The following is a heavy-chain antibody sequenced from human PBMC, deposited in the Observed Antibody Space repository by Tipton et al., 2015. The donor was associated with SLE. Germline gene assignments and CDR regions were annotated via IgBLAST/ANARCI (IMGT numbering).Heavy chain of an antibody. Sequence: TLSLTCTVSGGSISSSSYYWGWIRQPPGKGLEWIGSIYHSGSTYYNPSLKSRVTISVDTSKNQFSLKLSSVTAADTAVYYCASGDFSFDYWGQGTLVTVSS. CDR3: ASGDFSFDY. D-gene: IGHD7-27*01. CDR2: IYHSGST. CDR1: GGSISSSSYY. V-gene: IGHV4-39*07. J-gene: IGHJ4*02.